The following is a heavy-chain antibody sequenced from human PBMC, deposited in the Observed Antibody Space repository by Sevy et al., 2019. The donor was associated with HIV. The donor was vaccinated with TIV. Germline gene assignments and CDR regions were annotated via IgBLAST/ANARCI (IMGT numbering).Heavy chain of an antibody. D-gene: IGHD3-10*01. CDR3: ARDNRPFYYGSGSYRYDYGMDV. J-gene: IGHJ6*02. CDR2: IYYSGYT. Sequence: SETLSLTCTVSGDSISSYYWSWIRQPPGKGLEWIGYIYYSGYTDYNPSLKSRVSISIDASQTQFSLKLSSVTAADTAVYFCARDNRPFYYGSGSYRYDYGMDVWGQGTTVTVSS. V-gene: IGHV4-59*01. CDR1: GDSISSYY.